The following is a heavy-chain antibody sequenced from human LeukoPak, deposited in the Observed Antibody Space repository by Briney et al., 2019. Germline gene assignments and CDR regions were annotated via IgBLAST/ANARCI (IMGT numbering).Heavy chain of an antibody. V-gene: IGHV4-59*01. CDR3: ARDLARYSSGWYGLDAFDI. J-gene: IGHJ3*02. Sequence: PSETLSLTCTVSGGSISSYYWSWIRQPPGKGLEWIGYIYYSGSTTYNPSLKSRVTISVDTSKNQFSLKLSSVTAADTAVYYCARDLARYSSGWYGLDAFDIWGQGTMVTVSS. CDR2: IYYSGST. CDR1: GGSISSYY. D-gene: IGHD6-19*01.